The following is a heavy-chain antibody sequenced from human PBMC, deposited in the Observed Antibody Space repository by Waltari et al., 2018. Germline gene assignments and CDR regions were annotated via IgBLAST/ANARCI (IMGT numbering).Heavy chain of an antibody. Sequence: QLQLQESGPGLVKPSETLSLTCTVSGGSISSSSFYWGWIRQPPGKGLEGIGSITYSGSTYYNTPFKGRVTIAVDTSKNQLSLKLSSVTAADTAVYYCAILDYSNYPILWGQGTLVTVSS. J-gene: IGHJ4*02. CDR2: ITYSGST. CDR1: GGSISSSSFY. D-gene: IGHD4-4*01. V-gene: IGHV4-39*07. CDR3: AILDYSNYPIL.